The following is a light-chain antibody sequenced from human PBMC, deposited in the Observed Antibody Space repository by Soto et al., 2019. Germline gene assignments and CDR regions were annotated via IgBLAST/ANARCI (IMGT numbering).Light chain of an antibody. CDR1: QRVNNNF. J-gene: IGKJ3*01. CDR2: DTS. Sequence: EIVLMQSPCTLSLSPGEGATLSCRASQRVNNNFLAWYQKRPGQAPTVLIFDTSLRATRVPDRFSGSGSGTDFTLRISRVVPDDFAVYYCQQYGSSQLTFGRGTKVNIK. V-gene: IGKV3-20*01. CDR3: QQYGSSQLT.